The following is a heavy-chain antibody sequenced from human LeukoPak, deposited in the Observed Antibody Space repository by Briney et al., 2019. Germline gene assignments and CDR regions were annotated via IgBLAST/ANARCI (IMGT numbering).Heavy chain of an antibody. Sequence: ASVKVSCKTSGYTMTSYGISWVRQAPGQGLEWMGWISAYNGNTNYAQKLQGRVTMTTDTSTSTAYMELRSLRSDDTAVYYCARDATIVGATLGDIDAFDIWGQGTMVTVSS. CDR3: ARDATIVGATLGDIDAFDI. J-gene: IGHJ3*02. CDR1: GYTMTSYG. D-gene: IGHD1-26*01. V-gene: IGHV1-18*01. CDR2: ISAYNGNT.